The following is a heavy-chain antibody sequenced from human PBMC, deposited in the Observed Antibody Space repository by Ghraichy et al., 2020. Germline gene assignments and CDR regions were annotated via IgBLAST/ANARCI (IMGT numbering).Heavy chain of an antibody. CDR1: GGSISSSSYY. V-gene: IGHV4-39*01. J-gene: IGHJ3*02. CDR3: ARQDRDFRRDGYRGAFDI. CDR2: VYYSGIT. Sequence: SETLSLTCTVSGGSISSSSYYWGWIRQSPGKGLEWIGSVYYSGITYYKTSLKTRITMSADTSKNQFSLKLTSVTAADTAVYYCARQDRDFRRDGYRGAFDIWGQGTMVTVTS. D-gene: IGHD5-24*01.